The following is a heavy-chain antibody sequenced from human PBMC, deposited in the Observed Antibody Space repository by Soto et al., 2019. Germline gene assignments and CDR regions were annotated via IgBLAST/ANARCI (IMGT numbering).Heavy chain of an antibody. CDR3: SRDIQGTSGYERDYYYMDV. V-gene: IGHV3-74*01. Sequence: GGSLRLSCAASEFSFSSNWMHWVRQAPGKGLVWASRINGDGSTTSYADSVKGRFTVSRDNAKNSLYLQMNSLRAEDTAVYYCSRDIQGTSGYERDYYYMDVWGKGTTVTVSS. D-gene: IGHD5-12*01. CDR2: INGDGSTT. CDR1: EFSFSSNW. J-gene: IGHJ6*03.